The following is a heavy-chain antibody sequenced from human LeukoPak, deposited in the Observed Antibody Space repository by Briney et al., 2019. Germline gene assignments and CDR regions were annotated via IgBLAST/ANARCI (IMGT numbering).Heavy chain of an antibody. Sequence: SQTLSLTCTVSGASIRSGDYYWSWIRQPPGKGLEWIGYIYDSGSTYYNPSLKSRITISVDTSENRFSLKLSSVTATDTAVYYRARDCSGGSCYGAFDIWGQGTMDTVSS. CDR1: GASIRSGDYY. J-gene: IGHJ3*02. CDR2: IYDSGST. CDR3: ARDCSGGSCYGAFDI. V-gene: IGHV4-30-4*01. D-gene: IGHD2-15*01.